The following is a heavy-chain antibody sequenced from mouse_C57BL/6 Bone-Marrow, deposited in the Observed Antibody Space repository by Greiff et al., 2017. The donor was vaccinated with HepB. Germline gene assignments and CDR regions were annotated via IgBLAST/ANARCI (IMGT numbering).Heavy chain of an antibody. CDR1: GFTFSDYG. J-gene: IGHJ4*01. D-gene: IGHD2-3*01. Sequence: EVQVVESGGGLVKPGGSLKLSCAASGFTFSDYGMHWVRQAPEKGLEWVAYISSGSSTIYYADTVKGRFTISRDNAKNTLFLQMTSLRSEDTAMYYCARVPLIYDGYYGAMDYWGQGTSVTVSS. V-gene: IGHV5-17*01. CDR2: ISSGSSTI. CDR3: ARVPLIYDGYYGAMDY.